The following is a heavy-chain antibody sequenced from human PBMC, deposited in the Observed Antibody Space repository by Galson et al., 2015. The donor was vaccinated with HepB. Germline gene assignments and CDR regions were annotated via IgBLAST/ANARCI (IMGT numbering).Heavy chain of an antibody. V-gene: IGHV3-30*04. CDR3: ARDVAVGTAYNWLDP. CDR2: ISYDGNNK. D-gene: IGHD4-23*01. CDR1: EFTFSSYA. Sequence: SLRLSCAASEFTFSSYAMHWVRQAPGKGLEWVAVISYDGNNKYYADSVKGRFTISRDNSKNTLSLQMNSLRAEDTAVYYCARDVAVGTAYNWLDPWGQGTLVTVSS. J-gene: IGHJ5*02.